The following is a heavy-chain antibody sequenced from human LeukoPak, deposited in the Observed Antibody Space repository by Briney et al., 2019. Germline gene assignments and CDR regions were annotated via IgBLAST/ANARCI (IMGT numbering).Heavy chain of an antibody. D-gene: IGHD3-3*01. Sequence: GGSVRLSCAASGFTFSSYAMSWVRQAPGKGLEWVSHFSGSGGSTYYADAVKVRFSISRDNSNNTLYLQMNSLRAEDTAVYYCAKVPYYDFWSGPDYWGEGTRVTVSS. J-gene: IGHJ4*02. CDR2: FSGSGGST. CDR3: AKVPYYDFWSGPDY. CDR1: GFTFSSYA. V-gene: IGHV3-23*01.